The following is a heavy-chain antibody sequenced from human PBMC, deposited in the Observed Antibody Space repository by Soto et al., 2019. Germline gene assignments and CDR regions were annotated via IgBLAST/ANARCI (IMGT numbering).Heavy chain of an antibody. CDR2: ISAYNGNT. CDR1: GYTFTSYG. V-gene: IGHV1-18*01. J-gene: IGHJ4*02. Sequence: GASVKVSCKASGYTFTSYGISWVRQAPGQGLEWMGWISAYNGNTNYAQKLQGRVTMTTDTSTSTAYMELRSLRSDDTAVYYCARDPNLNLREAGYFDYWGQTTLVTVSS. D-gene: IGHD1-1*01. CDR3: ARDPNLNLREAGYFDY.